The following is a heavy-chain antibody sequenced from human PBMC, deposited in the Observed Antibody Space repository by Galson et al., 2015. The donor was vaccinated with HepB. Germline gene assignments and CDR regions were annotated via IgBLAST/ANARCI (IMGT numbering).Heavy chain of an antibody. V-gene: IGHV4-30-4*07. CDR1: GGSISSGGYS. CDR3: ARDKGDWGSGRDAFDI. J-gene: IGHJ3*02. D-gene: IGHD7-27*01. Sequence: TLSLTCAVSGGSISSGGYSWSWIRQPPGKGLEWIGYIYYSGSTYYNPSLKSRVTISVDTSKNQFSLKLSSVTAADTAVYYCARDKGDWGSGRDAFDIWGQGTMVTVSS. CDR2: IYYSGST.